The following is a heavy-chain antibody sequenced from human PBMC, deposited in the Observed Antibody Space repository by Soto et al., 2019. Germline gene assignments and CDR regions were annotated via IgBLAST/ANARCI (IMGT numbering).Heavy chain of an antibody. Sequence: SETLSLTCIVSGASFSDANYYWVWIRQPPGEGLEWIGSFYYDGRTYYNASLKSRVTISVDTSKNHFSLMLTSVTAADKAVYYCARRSHIVVATTWGQGTLVTVSS. CDR1: GASFSDANYY. V-gene: IGHV4-39*02. J-gene: IGHJ5*02. D-gene: IGHD2-21*01. CDR3: ARRSHIVVATT. CDR2: FYYDGRT.